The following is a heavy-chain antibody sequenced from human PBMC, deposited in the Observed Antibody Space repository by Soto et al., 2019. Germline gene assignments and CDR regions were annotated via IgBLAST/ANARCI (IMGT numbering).Heavy chain of an antibody. CDR1: SDSIAGENW. CDR3: ARVFSSGSGWMYYFDF. V-gene: IGHV4-4*02. CDR2: IFHTGGT. Sequence: QVQLQESGPGLVKPSETLSLTCTVSSDSIAGENWWRWVRQPPGMGREWIGEIFHTGGTNYNPSLKGRVTMEVDKSKNQFSIKLISATAADTAVYYCARVFSSGSGWMYYFDFWGQGTLVSVSS. J-gene: IGHJ4*02. D-gene: IGHD6-25*01.